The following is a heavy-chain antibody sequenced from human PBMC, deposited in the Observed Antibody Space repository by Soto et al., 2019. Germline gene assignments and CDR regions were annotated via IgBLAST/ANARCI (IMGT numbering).Heavy chain of an antibody. D-gene: IGHD2-21*01. V-gene: IGHV3-30*18. Sequence: QVQVVESGGGVVRPGRSLRLSCAASGFNFNNYAMHWVRQAPGKGLEWVAVVSFDGTNTYYADSVKGRFTISRDSSNNTVSLQMNGLTSEDTAAYYCAKAGWGGDYYYGLDVWGQGTMVTVSS. CDR1: GFNFNNYA. J-gene: IGHJ6*02. CDR3: AKAGWGGDYYYGLDV. CDR2: VSFDGTNT.